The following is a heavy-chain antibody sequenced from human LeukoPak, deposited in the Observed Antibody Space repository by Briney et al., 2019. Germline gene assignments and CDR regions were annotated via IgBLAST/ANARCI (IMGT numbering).Heavy chain of an antibody. CDR1: GGALISSNW. V-gene: IGHV4-4*02. CDR3: ARVFHRVYFDL. Sequence: SGTLSLTCAVSGGALISSNWWSWVRQPPGKGLEWIGEIYYSGSTNYNPSLKSRVTTSVDKSKNHFSLKLTSVTAADTAVYYCARVFHRVYFDLWGRGTLVTVSS. J-gene: IGHJ2*01. CDR2: IYYSGST.